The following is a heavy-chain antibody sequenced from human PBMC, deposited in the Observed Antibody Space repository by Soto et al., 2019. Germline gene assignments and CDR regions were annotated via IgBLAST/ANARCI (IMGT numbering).Heavy chain of an antibody. CDR3: ARHTSGWQSYDY. J-gene: IGHJ4*02. CDR2: ISGSSRYT. V-gene: IGHV3-11*06. D-gene: IGHD6-19*01. CDR1: GFNFSDHY. Sequence: PGWSLRLSCAASGFNFSDHYMNWIRQAPGKGLEWVSYISGSSRYTNFADSVKGRFTISRDNAKNSLYLQMNSLRAEDTAVYYCARHTSGWQSYDYWGQGTPVTVSS.